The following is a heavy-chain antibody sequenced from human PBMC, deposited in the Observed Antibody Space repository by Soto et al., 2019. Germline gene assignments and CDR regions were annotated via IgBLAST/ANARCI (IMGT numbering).Heavy chain of an antibody. CDR1: GFTFSSYG. CDR3: ANGKYSSPLGGY. V-gene: IGHV3-30*18. Sequence: GGSLRLSCAASGFTFSSYGMHWVRQAPGKGLEWVAVISYDGSNKYYADSVKGRFTISRDNSKNTLYLQMDSLRAEDTAVYYCANGKYSSPLGGYWGQGTLVTVSS. D-gene: IGHD6-6*01. J-gene: IGHJ4*02. CDR2: ISYDGSNK.